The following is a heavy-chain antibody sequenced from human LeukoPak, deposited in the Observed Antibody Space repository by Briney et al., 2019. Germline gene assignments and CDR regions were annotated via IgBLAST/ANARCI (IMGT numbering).Heavy chain of an antibody. J-gene: IGHJ4*02. V-gene: IGHV3-30*02. CDR2: IRYDGSNK. Sequence: GGSLRLSCAASGFIFSSYGMHWVRQAPGKGLEGVTFIRYDGSNKYYADSVKGRFTISRDNSKNTLYLQMNSLRAEDTAVYYCAKDQRMGITGTFDYWGQGTLVTVSS. CDR3: AKDQRMGITGTFDY. CDR1: GFIFSSYG. D-gene: IGHD1-7*01.